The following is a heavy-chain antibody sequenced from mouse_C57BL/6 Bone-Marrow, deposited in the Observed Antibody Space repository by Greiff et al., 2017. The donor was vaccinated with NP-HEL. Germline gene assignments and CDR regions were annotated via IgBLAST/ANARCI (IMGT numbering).Heavy chain of an antibody. CDR2: IYPGGGYT. J-gene: IGHJ4*01. CDR1: GYTFTNYW. CDR3: ARERGLRRGNAMDY. D-gene: IGHD2-4*01. V-gene: IGHV1-63*01. Sequence: VQLQQSGAELVRPGTSVKMSCKASGYTFTNYWIGWAKQRPGHGLEWIGDIYPGGGYTNYNEKFKGKATLTADKSSSTAYMQFSSLTSEDSAIYYCARERGLRRGNAMDYWGQGTSVTVSS.